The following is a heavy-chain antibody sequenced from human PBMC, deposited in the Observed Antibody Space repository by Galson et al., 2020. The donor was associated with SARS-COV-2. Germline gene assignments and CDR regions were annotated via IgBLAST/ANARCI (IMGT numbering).Heavy chain of an antibody. J-gene: IGHJ6*02. CDR2: IRSKPYGGTT. CDR1: GITSGDYV. Sequence: GESLKISCTASGITSGDYVMGWFRQAPGKGLEWVGFIRSKPYGGTTEYAASVKGRFIISRDDSKSIAYLQMNSLRTEDTAVYYCSRGDDYGAYYGMDVWGQGTTVTVSS. D-gene: IGHD4-17*01. CDR3: SRGDDYGAYYGMDV. V-gene: IGHV3-49*03.